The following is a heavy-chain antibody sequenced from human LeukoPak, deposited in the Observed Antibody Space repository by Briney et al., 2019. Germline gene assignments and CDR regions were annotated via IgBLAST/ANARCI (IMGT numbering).Heavy chain of an antibody. CDR3: AKDGMATISYYFDY. D-gene: IGHD5-24*01. Sequence: GGSLRLSCAASGFTFSSYAMSWVRQAPGKGLEWVSAISGSGGSTYYADSVKGRFTISRDNSKNTLYLQMNSLGAEDTAVYCCAKDGMATISYYFDYWGQGTLVTVSS. CDR2: ISGSGGST. J-gene: IGHJ4*02. V-gene: IGHV3-23*01. CDR1: GFTFSSYA.